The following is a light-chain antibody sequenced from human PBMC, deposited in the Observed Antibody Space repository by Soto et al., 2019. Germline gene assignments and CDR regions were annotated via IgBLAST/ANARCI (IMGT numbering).Light chain of an antibody. Sequence: EIVMTQSPATLSVSPWERVTLSCRASQSVSSNLAWYQQKVGQARRLLIYGASTRATGITARFSGSGSGTEFPLTISSLQSEDFAVYYCQPYNNWPRTVGQVTKVEIK. CDR1: QSVSSN. V-gene: IGKV3-15*01. J-gene: IGKJ1*01. CDR3: QPYNNWPRT. CDR2: GAS.